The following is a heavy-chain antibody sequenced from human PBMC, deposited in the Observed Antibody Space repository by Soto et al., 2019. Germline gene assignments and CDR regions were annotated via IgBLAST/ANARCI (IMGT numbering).Heavy chain of an antibody. CDR1: CGSISSGGYS. D-gene: IGHD3-16*01. V-gene: IGHV4-30-2*01. CDR2: IYQSGST. CDR3: GRAPGDLVYYFDY. J-gene: IGHJ4*02. Sequence: SETLSLTCAVSCGSISSGGYSWSWIRQPPGKGLEWIGYIYQSGSTYYNPSLKSRVTISVDTSKNQFSLKLRSVTAAETAVYYCGRAPGDLVYYFDYWGQGTLVTVSS.